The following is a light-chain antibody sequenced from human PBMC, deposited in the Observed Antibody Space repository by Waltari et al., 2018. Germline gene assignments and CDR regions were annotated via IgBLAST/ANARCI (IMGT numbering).Light chain of an antibody. Sequence: EIVMTQSPATLSVSPGERANLSCRASQSIGSNLVWYQHKPGQAPRVLIYGASTRATGIPARFSGSGSGTEFTLTITSLQSEDFAVYYCLQYKNWPPLYTFGQGTKLEI. J-gene: IGKJ2*01. CDR2: GAS. CDR3: LQYKNWPPLYT. CDR1: QSIGSN. V-gene: IGKV3-15*01.